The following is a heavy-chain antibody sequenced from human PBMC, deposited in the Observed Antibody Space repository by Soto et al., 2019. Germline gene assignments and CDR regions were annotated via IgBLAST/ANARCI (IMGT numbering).Heavy chain of an antibody. Sequence: GGSLRLSCAASGFTFSDYYMSWIRQAPGKGLEWVSYISSSGSTIYYADSVKGRFTISRDNAKNSLYLQMNSLRAEDTAVYYCASDKTDYDFWSGYFARDDYWGQGTLVTVSS. J-gene: IGHJ4*02. V-gene: IGHV3-11*01. CDR2: ISSSGSTI. D-gene: IGHD3-3*01. CDR3: ASDKTDYDFWSGYFARDDY. CDR1: GFTFSDYY.